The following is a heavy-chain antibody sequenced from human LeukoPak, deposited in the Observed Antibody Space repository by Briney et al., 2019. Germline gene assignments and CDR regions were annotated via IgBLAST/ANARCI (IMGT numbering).Heavy chain of an antibody. CDR3: ARGLVPAAMSYFDY. CDR2: ISSSSSTI. V-gene: IGHV3-48*04. CDR1: GFTFSSYS. J-gene: IGHJ4*02. D-gene: IGHD2-2*01. Sequence: PGGSLRLSCAASGFTFSSYSMNWVRQAPGKGLEWVSYISSSSSTIYYADSVKGRFTISRDNAKNSLYLQMNSLRAEDTAVYYCARGLVPAAMSYFDYWGQGTLVTVSS.